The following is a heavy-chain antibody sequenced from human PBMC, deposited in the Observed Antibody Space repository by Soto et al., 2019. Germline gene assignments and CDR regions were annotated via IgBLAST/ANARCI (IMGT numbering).Heavy chain of an antibody. CDR2: ISFDGSIK. D-gene: IGHD4-4*01. CDR3: AKDDSEYSNYWSSFDY. J-gene: IGHJ4*02. V-gene: IGHV3-30*18. CDR1: GFTFSHYG. Sequence: QVQLVESGGGVVQPGRSLRLSCAASGFTFSHYGMEWVRQAPGKGLEWVASISFDGSIKHYSDSVQGRFSISRVNYRGTLSLQMNSLGAEDTAMYYCAKDDSEYSNYWSSFDYWGQGALVAVSS.